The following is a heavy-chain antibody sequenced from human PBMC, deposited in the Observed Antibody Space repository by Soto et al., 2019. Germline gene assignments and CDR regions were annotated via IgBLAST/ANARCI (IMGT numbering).Heavy chain of an antibody. J-gene: IGHJ6*02. CDR2: IYWDDDK. CDR1: GFSLDTSGVG. D-gene: IGHD3-3*01. CDR3: SHMEWRVASYGLDV. Sequence: QITLKESGPTLVKPTQTLTLTCTFSGFSLDTSGVGVAWIRQPPGKALEWLTLIYWDDDKRYSPSLRSRLTTXKXDXXDRVVLTMTNMDPVDTATYYCSHMEWRVASYGLDVWGQGTTVTVSS. V-gene: IGHV2-5*02.